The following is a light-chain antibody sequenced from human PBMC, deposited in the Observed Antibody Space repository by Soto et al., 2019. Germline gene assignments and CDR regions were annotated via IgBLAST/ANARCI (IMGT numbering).Light chain of an antibody. CDR1: QSTSRW. CDR2: KAS. V-gene: IGKV1-5*03. J-gene: IGKJ1*01. CDR3: QQHHSYWT. Sequence: DMNMTQAPPSVSACVKDMVITSGRPSQSTSRWLAWYQQKPGKAPQLLIYKASSLESGVPQRFSGSGSGTEFTLTISSLQTDDFSTYYGQQHHSYWTFGQGTKVDI.